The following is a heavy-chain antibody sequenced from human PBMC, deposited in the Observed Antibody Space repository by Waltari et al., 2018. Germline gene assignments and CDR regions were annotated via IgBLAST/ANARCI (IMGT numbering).Heavy chain of an antibody. J-gene: IGHJ4*02. Sequence: EAQLVESGGGLVHPGWPLRLSCEASVLGFSGYWGNWARPAPGRGLQGVAIIKQDGSEKLYVDSVKGRFSISRDNAKNSVYLQMNSLRRDDTAVYYCVAGVGWQPDYWGQGTLVTVSS. D-gene: IGHD6-19*01. CDR3: VAGVGWQPDY. V-gene: IGHV3-7*01. CDR2: IKQDGSEK. CDR1: VLGFSGYW.